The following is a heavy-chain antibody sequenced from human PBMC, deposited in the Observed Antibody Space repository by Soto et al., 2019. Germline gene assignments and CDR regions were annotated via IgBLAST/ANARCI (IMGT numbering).Heavy chain of an antibody. J-gene: IGHJ4*02. CDR3: GKGCLGGGSCFILSH. CDR2: ISNDGTKV. V-gene: IGHV3-30*18. D-gene: IGHD3-16*01. CDR1: GFTFNSYG. Sequence: QVQLVESGGDVVQPGRSLRLSCAASGFTFNSYGMHCVRQAPGKGLEWVAIISNDGTKVKYADSVKGRFTISRDNSKNTLYLHMNSLTPEDTAVYFCGKGCLGGGSCFILSHWCLGTLVTVSS.